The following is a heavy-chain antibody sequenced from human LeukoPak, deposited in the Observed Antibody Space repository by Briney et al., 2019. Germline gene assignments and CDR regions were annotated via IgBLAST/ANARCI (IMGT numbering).Heavy chain of an antibody. J-gene: IGHJ4*02. CDR1: GYTFTSYG. CDR2: ISAYNGNT. Sequence: ASVKVSCKASGYTFTSYGISWVRQAPGQGLEWMGWISAYNGNTNYAQKLQGRVTMTTDTSTSTAYMELRSLRSDDTAVYYCARDYPYYYDSSGYLYYFDYWGQGTLVTVSS. V-gene: IGHV1-18*01. D-gene: IGHD3-22*01. CDR3: ARDYPYYYDSSGYLYYFDY.